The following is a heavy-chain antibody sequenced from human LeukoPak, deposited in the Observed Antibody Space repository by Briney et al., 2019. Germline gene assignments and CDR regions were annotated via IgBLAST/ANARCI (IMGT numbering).Heavy chain of an antibody. CDR3: ARDPGGGPTHGY. CDR2: IYSDGST. Sequence: GGSLRLSCAASGFTVGNNYMSWVVQAPGEALEWVSVIYSDGSTYYADSVKARFTISRDNSKNTLYLQMNSLRADDTAVYYCARDPGGGPTHGYWGQGTLVTVSS. D-gene: IGHD1-26*01. J-gene: IGHJ4*02. CDR1: GFTVGNNY. V-gene: IGHV3-66*02.